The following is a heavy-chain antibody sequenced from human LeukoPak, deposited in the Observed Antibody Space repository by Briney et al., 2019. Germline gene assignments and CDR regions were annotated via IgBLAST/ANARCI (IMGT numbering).Heavy chain of an antibody. J-gene: IGHJ4*02. D-gene: IGHD6-13*01. CDR2: INHSGST. CDR3: ARLPRWDSRGDY. CDR1: GGSFSGYY. Sequence: SETLSLTCAVYGGSFSGYYWSWIRQPPGKGLEWIGEINHSGSTNYNPSLKSRVTISVDTSKNQFSLKLSSVTAADTAVYYCARLPRWDSRGDYWGQGTLVTVSS. V-gene: IGHV4-34*01.